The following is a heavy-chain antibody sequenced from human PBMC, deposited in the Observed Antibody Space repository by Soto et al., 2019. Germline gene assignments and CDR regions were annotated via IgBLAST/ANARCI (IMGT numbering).Heavy chain of an antibody. CDR1: GGSISSGGYS. D-gene: IGHD5-12*01. J-gene: IGHJ3*02. Sequence: QVQLQESGPGLVKPSQTLSITCTVSGGSISSGGYSWTWIRQHPGKGLEWIGYNYYRGRTYHKPSLNCRVTISVDTSKNPLSVTLSSVTAADTAVYYCAGASTWHPCAFNICGQGRTVTVSS. V-gene: IGHV4-31*03. CDR2: NYYRGRT. CDR3: AGASTWHPCAFNI.